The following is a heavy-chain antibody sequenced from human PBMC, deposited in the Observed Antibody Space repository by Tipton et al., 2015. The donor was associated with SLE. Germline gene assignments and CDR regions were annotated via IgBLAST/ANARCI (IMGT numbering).Heavy chain of an antibody. CDR3: AREHSSGWYSDY. V-gene: IGHV4-61*09. Sequence: TLSLTCTVSGGSISSGSYYWSWIRQPAGKGLEWIGHIYTSGSTNYNPSLKSRVTISVDTSKNQFSLMLSSVTAADTAVYYCAREHSSGWYSDYCGQGTLVTVSS. CDR2: IYTSGST. D-gene: IGHD6-19*01. J-gene: IGHJ4*02. CDR1: GGSISSGSYY.